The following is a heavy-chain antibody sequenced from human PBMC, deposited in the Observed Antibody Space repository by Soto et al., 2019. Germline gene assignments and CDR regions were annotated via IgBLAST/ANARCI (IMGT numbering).Heavy chain of an antibody. J-gene: IGHJ6*02. Sequence: PGESLKISCKGSGYSYTSYWIGWVRQMPGKGLEWMGIIYPGDSDTKYSPSFQGQVTISADKSITTTYLQWSSLKASDTAIYYCAASIFYYGMDVWGQGTTVTVSS. CDR2: IYPGDSDT. CDR3: AASIFYYGMDV. CDR1: GYSYTSYW. V-gene: IGHV5-51*01.